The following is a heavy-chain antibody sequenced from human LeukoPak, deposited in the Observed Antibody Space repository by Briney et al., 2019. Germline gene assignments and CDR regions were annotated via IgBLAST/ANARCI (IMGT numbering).Heavy chain of an antibody. D-gene: IGHD1-26*01. Sequence: GSLRLSCVDSGFTFSTYWMHWVRQAPGKGLVWVSHISLKNDGSGTSYADSVKGRFTISRDNAKNTLYLQMDNLRAEDTAVYYCARARSFNWLDPWGQGTLVTVSS. V-gene: IGHV3-74*01. J-gene: IGHJ5*02. CDR2: ISLKNDGSGT. CDR3: ARARSFNWLDP. CDR1: GFTFSTYW.